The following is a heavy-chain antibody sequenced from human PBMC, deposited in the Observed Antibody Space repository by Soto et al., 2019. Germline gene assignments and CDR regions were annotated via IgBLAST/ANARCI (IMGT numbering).Heavy chain of an antibody. CDR1: GYSFTSLD. V-gene: IGHV1-8*01. Sequence: QVQLVQSGAEVREPGASVKVSCKASGYSFTSLDINWVRQTAGQGLEWMGWMQPSTGRTGYAQKFQGRVTMTRDTSVYTAYMELTTLTSDDTAFYSCARGVSAGVEYWGQGTVVTVSS. CDR3: ARGVSAGVEY. D-gene: IGHD1-26*01. J-gene: IGHJ4*02. CDR2: MQPSTGRT.